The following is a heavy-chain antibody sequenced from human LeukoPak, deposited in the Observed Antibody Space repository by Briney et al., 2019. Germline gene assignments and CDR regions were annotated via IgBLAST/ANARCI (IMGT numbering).Heavy chain of an antibody. V-gene: IGHV3-74*01. Sequence: PWGSLRLSCAASGVSFSTTWMHWVRQAPGKGLMWVSHVSSDGSRTYADSGKCRFTVSRDNNKAMVYLQMSTLTAEDTAVYYCATDGAYGLTHWGQGTLVTVYS. CDR1: GVSFSTTW. CDR2: VSSDGSR. CDR3: ATDGAYGLTH. D-gene: IGHD3-16*01. J-gene: IGHJ4*02.